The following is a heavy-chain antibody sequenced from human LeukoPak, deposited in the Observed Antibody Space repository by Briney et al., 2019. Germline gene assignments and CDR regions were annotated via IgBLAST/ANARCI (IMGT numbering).Heavy chain of an antibody. CDR2: IDPSDSYT. D-gene: IGHD1-26*01. J-gene: IGHJ2*01. V-gene: IGHV5-10-1*01. CDR3: ASLNSGSYYGLGFFDL. CDR1: GYSFTSYW. Sequence: HGASLQISCKGSGYSFTSYWISWVRQMPGKGLEWMGRIDPSDSYTNYSPSFQGHVTISADKSISTTYLQWNSLEASDTAMYYCASLNSGSYYGLGFFDLWGRGTLVTVSS.